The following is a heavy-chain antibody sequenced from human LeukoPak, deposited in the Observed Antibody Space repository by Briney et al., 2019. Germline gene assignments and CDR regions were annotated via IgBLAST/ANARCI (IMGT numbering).Heavy chain of an antibody. V-gene: IGHV4-59*08. CDR1: GGSISSYY. Sequence: SETLSLTCTVSGGSISSYYWNWIRQPPGKGLEWIGYIYYSGSTNYNPSLKSRVTISMDTSKNQFSLKLTSLTATDTADYYCGRHYSAICWGQGALVTDSS. J-gene: IGHJ4*02. D-gene: IGHD2-21*01. CDR3: GRHYSAIC. CDR2: IYYSGST.